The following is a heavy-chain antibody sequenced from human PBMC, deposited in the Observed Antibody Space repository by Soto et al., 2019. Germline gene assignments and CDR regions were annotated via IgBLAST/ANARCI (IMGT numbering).Heavy chain of an antibody. D-gene: IGHD3-3*01. CDR1: GFTFSSYA. J-gene: IGHJ4*02. V-gene: IGHV3-23*01. Sequence: GGSLRLSCAASGFTFSSYAMSWVRQAPGKGLEWVSAISGSGGSTYYADSVKGRFTISRDNSKNTLYLQMNSLRAEDTAVYYSAKGSDFWSGYSYYTLSYFDYWGQGTLVTVSS. CDR2: ISGSGGST. CDR3: AKGSDFWSGYSYYTLSYFDY.